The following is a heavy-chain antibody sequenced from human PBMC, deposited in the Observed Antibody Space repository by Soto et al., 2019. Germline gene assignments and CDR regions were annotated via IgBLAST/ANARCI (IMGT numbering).Heavy chain of an antibody. J-gene: IGHJ6*02. Sequence: SVKVSCKASGGTFSSYAISWVRQAPGQGLEWMGGIIPIVGTANYAQKFQGRVTITADESTSTAYMELSSLRSEDTAVYYCVVRAKGYYYGMGVWGQGTTVTVSS. V-gene: IGHV1-69*13. CDR1: GGTFSSYA. D-gene: IGHD3-10*01. CDR3: VVRAKGYYYGMGV. CDR2: IIPIVGTA.